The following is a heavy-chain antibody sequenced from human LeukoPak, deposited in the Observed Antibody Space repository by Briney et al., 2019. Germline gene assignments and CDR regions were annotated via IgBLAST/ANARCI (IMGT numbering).Heavy chain of an antibody. CDR1: GFTFSSYA. Sequence: PGGSLRLSCAASGFTFSSYAMSWVRQAPGKGLEWVSGISSSGGSTYYADSVKGRFTISRDNSKNTLYLQMNSLRAEDTAVYYCAKDYFDSSGYPHYFDYWGQGTLVTVSS. CDR3: AKDYFDSSGYPHYFDY. V-gene: IGHV3-23*01. D-gene: IGHD3-22*01. CDR2: ISSSGGST. J-gene: IGHJ4*02.